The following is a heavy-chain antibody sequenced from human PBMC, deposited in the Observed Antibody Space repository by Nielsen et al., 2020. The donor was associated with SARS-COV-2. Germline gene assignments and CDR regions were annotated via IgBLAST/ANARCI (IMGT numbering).Heavy chain of an antibody. CDR3: ARDHGDIVVVVAAPWFDP. D-gene: IGHD2-15*01. J-gene: IGHJ5*02. V-gene: IGHV3-64*04. CDR2: IGTTGDKT. Sequence: WIRQPPGKGLEWVSSIGTTGDKTFYADSVKGRFTISRDNSKNTLYLQMNSLRAEDTAVYYCARDHGDIVVVVAAPWFDPWGQGTLVTVSS.